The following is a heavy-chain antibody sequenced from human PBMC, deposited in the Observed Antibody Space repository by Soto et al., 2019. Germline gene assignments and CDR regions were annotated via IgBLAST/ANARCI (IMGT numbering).Heavy chain of an antibody. V-gene: IGHV3-48*02. Sequence: EVQLVESGGDLVQPGGSLRLSCAASRFTFSDYSMNWVRQAPGKGLEWVSYISGGGETIYYADSVRGRFTISRDNATNSLFLQMNSLREEDTGVYYCARESPSSQWLPTRYFDYWGQGTLVTVSS. CDR3: ARESPSSQWLPTRYFDY. CDR1: RFTFSDYS. CDR2: ISGGGETI. D-gene: IGHD6-19*01. J-gene: IGHJ4*02.